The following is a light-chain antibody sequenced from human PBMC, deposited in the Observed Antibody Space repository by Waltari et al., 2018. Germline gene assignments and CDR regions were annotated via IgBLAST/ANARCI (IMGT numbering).Light chain of an antibody. J-gene: IGLJ1*01. CDR1: GSGGS. V-gene: IGLV2-8*01. Sequence: QSALTQPPSASGSPGQSVTISCTGTGSGGSVSWYQQLPGKAPKLLIYEVSKRPSGVPDRFSGSTSGNTASLTVSGLQAEDEGDYYCSSDAVSNNFYDFGSGTKVTVL. CDR3: SSDAVSNNFYD. CDR2: EVS.